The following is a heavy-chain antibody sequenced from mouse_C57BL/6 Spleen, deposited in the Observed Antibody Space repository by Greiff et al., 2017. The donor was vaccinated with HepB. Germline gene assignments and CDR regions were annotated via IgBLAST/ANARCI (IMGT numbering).Heavy chain of an antibody. Sequence: EVMLVESGAELVRPGASVKLSCTASGFNIKDDYMHWVKQRPEQGLEWIGWIDPENGDTEYASNFQGKATITADTSSNTAYLQLSSLTSEDTAVYYCTTDGSAYWGQGTLVTVSA. CDR1: GFNIKDDY. CDR3: TTDGSAY. CDR2: IDPENGDT. D-gene: IGHD1-1*01. V-gene: IGHV14-4*01. J-gene: IGHJ3*01.